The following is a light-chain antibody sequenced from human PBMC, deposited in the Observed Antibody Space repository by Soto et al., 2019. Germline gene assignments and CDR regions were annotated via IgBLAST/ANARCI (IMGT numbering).Light chain of an antibody. Sequence: IQMTQFPSSLSASVGDRVTITCRASQDIRSDLGWYQQRPGEAPKLLIYAASSLQSGVPSRFSGSGSGTEFTLTISSLQPDDFATYYCQQYSSHWTFGQGTKVDIK. CDR1: QDIRSD. V-gene: IGKV1-17*01. CDR3: QQYSSHWT. CDR2: AAS. J-gene: IGKJ1*01.